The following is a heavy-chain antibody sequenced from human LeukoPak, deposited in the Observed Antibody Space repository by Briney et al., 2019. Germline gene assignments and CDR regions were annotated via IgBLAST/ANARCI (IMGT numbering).Heavy chain of an antibody. D-gene: IGHD3-3*01. V-gene: IGHV3-23*01. CDR3: AKGMSGYDYYYYYMDV. CDR1: GFTFSSYA. J-gene: IGHJ6*03. Sequence: SGGSLRLSCAASGFTFSSYAMSWVRQAPGKGLEWVSAISGSGGSIYYADSVKGRFTISRDNSKNTLYLQMNSLRAEDTAVYYCAKGMSGYDYYYYYMDVWGKGTTVTVSS. CDR2: ISGSGGSI.